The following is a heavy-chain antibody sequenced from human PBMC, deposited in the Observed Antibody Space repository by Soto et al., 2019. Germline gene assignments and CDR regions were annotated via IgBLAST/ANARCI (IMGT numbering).Heavy chain of an antibody. J-gene: IGHJ3*01. CDR2: IYPGDSDT. CDR1: GYTFSTYL. D-gene: IGHD2-15*01. CDR3: ARLPASGNPNGGALDV. V-gene: IGHV5-51*01. Sequence: XDSLKVSCESSGYTFSTYLIALVRQSPGKGLEWMAIIYPGDSDTRYSPSFQGHVTISADNSISTAYLQLTSLKASDTAIYFCARLPASGNPNGGALDVWGQGTVVTVSS.